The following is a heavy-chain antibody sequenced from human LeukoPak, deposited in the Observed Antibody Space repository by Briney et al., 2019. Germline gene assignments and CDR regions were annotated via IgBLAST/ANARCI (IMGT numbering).Heavy chain of an antibody. V-gene: IGHV1-2*02. D-gene: IGHD6-19*01. CDR1: GYTFTGYY. Sequence: ASVKVSCKASGYTFTGYYMHWVRQAPGQGLERMGWINPNSGGTNYAQKFQGRVTMTRDTSISTAYMELSRLRSDDTAVYYCARDSSSGWYLFNWFDPWGQGTLVTVSS. J-gene: IGHJ5*02. CDR2: INPNSGGT. CDR3: ARDSSSGWYLFNWFDP.